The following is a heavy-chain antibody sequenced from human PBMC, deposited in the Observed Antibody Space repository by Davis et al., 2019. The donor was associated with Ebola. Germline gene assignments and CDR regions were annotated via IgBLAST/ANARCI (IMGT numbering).Heavy chain of an antibody. CDR3: VKWNAYRDY. Sequence: HTGGSLRLSCAASGFTFSDYWMHWVRQVPGKGLVWVSRIKNDGRSTSYAESVKGRFTISRDNAKNTLHLEMNSLTADDTAVYYCVKWNAYRDYWGQGTLVTVSS. CDR1: GFTFSDYW. D-gene: IGHD1-1*01. V-gene: IGHV3-74*01. CDR2: IKNDGRST. J-gene: IGHJ4*02.